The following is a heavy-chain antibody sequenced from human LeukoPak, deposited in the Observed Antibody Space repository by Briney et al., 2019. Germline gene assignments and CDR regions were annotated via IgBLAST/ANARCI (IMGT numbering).Heavy chain of an antibody. D-gene: IGHD1-26*01. CDR1: GFPFSSYA. CDR2: VHGDGNNI. V-gene: IGHV3-74*01. Sequence: QPGGSLRLSCAASGFPFSSYAMYWVRQAPGMGLVWVSRVHGDGNNIGYADSVRGRFTISRDNAKNTLYLQMNSLRPEDTAVYYCARARVGDPTDYWGQGTLVTVSS. CDR3: ARARVGDPTDY. J-gene: IGHJ4*02.